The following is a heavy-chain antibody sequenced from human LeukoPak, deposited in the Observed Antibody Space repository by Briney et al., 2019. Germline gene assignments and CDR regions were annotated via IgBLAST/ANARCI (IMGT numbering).Heavy chain of an antibody. CDR1: GFTFSSYG. CDR2: ISYDGSNK. CDR3: AGSLAYCGGDCYFGY. J-gene: IGHJ4*02. D-gene: IGHD2-21*02. Sequence: GGSLRLSCAASGFTFSSYGMHWVRQAPGKGLEWVAVISYDGSNKYYADSVKGRFTISRDNSKNTLYLQMNSLRAEDTAVYYCAGSLAYCGGDCYFGYWGQGTLVTVSS. V-gene: IGHV3-30*03.